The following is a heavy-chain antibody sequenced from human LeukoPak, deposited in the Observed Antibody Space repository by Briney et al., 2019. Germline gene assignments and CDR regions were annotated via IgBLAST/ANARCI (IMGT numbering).Heavy chain of an antibody. CDR1: GGSFSGCY. CDR3: ARARIQLWLSWFDP. D-gene: IGHD5-18*01. V-gene: IGHV4-34*01. Sequence: SETLSLTCAVYGGSFSGCYWSWIRQPPGKGLEWIGEINHSGSTNYNPSLKSRVTISVDTSKNQFSLKLSSVTAADTAVYYCARARIQLWLSWFDPWGQGTLVTVSS. J-gene: IGHJ5*02. CDR2: INHSGST.